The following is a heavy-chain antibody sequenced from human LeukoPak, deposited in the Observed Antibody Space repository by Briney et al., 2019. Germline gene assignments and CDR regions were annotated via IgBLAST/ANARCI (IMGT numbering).Heavy chain of an antibody. J-gene: IGHJ2*01. CDR1: GASISSNW. CDR2: IHHSGSA. Sequence: SETLSLTCAVSGASISSNWWNWVRHPPGKGLEWIGKIHHSGSANYNPSLKSRVTISLDTSENHFSLRLSSVTAADTAVYYCARGQMATINDYWYFDLWGRGTLVTVSS. V-gene: IGHV4-4*02. CDR3: ARGQMATINDYWYFDL. D-gene: IGHD5-24*01.